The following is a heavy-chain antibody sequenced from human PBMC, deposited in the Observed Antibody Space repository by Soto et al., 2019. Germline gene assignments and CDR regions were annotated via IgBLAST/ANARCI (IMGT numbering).Heavy chain of an antibody. V-gene: IGHV1-3*01. D-gene: IGHD6-19*01. CDR1: GYTFTSYA. Sequence: QVPLVQSGAEVKKPGASVKVSCKASGYTFTSYAMHWVRQAPGQRLEWMGWINAGNGNTKYSQKFQGRVTITRDTSASTAYMELSSLRSEDTAVYYCARGITILSSGWYYFDYWGQGTLVTVSS. CDR3: ARGITILSSGWYYFDY. CDR2: INAGNGNT. J-gene: IGHJ4*02.